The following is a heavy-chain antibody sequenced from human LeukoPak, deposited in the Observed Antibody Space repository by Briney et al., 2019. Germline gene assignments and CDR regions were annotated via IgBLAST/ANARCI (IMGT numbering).Heavy chain of an antibody. Sequence: PGGSLRLSCAASGFTFSSYAMHWVRQAPGKGLEWVAVISYDGSNKYYADSVKGRFTISRDNSKNTLYLQMNSLRAEDTAVYYCASGDYFDMWGRGTLVTVS. V-gene: IGHV3-30-3*01. CDR1: GFTFSSYA. D-gene: IGHD3-10*01. J-gene: IGHJ3*02. CDR2: ISYDGSNK. CDR3: ASGDYFDM.